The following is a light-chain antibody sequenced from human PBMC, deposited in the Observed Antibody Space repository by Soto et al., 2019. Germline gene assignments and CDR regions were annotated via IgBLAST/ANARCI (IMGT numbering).Light chain of an antibody. CDR1: QTISIW. CDR3: QQYSTYTPRT. V-gene: IGKV1-5*01. CDR2: AAS. J-gene: IGKJ1*01. Sequence: DIQTTQSPSTLSGSVGDRVTITCRASQTISIWLAWYQQKPGKAPKLLIYAASSLQSGVPSRFSGSGSGTEFTLTISSLQPDDFATYYCQQYSTYTPRTFGQGTKVDIK.